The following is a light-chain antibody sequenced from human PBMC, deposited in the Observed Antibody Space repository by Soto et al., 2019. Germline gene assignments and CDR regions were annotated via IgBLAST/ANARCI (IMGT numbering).Light chain of an antibody. CDR1: QSVSSSY. J-gene: IGKJ1*01. CDR2: GAS. V-gene: IGKV3-20*01. CDR3: QQYGSSPPGT. Sequence: EIVLTQSPGTLSLSPGERATLSCRASQSVSSSYLAWYQQKPGQAPRRLIYGASSRATGIPDRFSGSWSGTDFTLTISRLEPEDFAVYYCQQYGSSPPGTFGQGTKVEIK.